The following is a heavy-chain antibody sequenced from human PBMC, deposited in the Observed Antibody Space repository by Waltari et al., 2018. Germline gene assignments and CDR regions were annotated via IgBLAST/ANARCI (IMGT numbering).Heavy chain of an antibody. V-gene: IGHV4-30-4*08. CDR2: IYYSDNT. CDR1: GVSISSGDYF. D-gene: IGHD4-17*01. Sequence: QVQLQESGPGLVKPSQTLSLTCTVSGVSISSGDYFWTWIRQPPGKGLEWIASIYYSDNTYYKPSLKSRLTISIDTSKNQFSLKLRSVAAADTAVYYCARERNNYGDSDSWGQGTLVTVSS. J-gene: IGHJ5*01. CDR3: ARERNNYGDSDS.